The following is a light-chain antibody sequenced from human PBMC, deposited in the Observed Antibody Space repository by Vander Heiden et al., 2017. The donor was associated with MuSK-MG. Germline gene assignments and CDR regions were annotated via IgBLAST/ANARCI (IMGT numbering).Light chain of an antibody. CDR2: ASS. CDR3: QQRDSTPYT. CDR1: QSINSY. Sequence: DIQMTQSPSSLSASVGDRVTITCRASQSINSYLNWYQQKPGKAPKLLIYASSSLQSGVSSRFIGSGSGTDFTLTISSLQPEDFATFYCQQRDSTPYTFGQGTKMEIK. J-gene: IGKJ2*01. V-gene: IGKV1-39*01.